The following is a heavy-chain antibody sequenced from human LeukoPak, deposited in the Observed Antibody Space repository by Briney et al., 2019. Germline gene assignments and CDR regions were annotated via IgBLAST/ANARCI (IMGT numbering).Heavy chain of an antibody. V-gene: IGHV4-4*07. J-gene: IGHJ4*02. Sequence: SETLSLTCSVSGGFISGNYWSWIRQPAGKGLKWIGRIYSSGSTDYNPSLKSRLTMSLDKSKNQFSLKLNSVTAADTAVYYCARDPGSYLDYWGQGTLVTVSS. D-gene: IGHD3-10*01. CDR2: IYSSGST. CDR1: GGFISGNY. CDR3: ARDPGSYLDY.